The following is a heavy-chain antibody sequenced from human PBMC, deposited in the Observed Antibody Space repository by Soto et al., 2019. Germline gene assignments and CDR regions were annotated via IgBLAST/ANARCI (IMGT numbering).Heavy chain of an antibody. Sequence: SETLSLTCAVYGGSFSGYYWSWIRQPPGKGLEWIGEINHSGSTNYNPSLKSRVTISVDTSKNQFSLKLSSVTAADTAVYYCASRPGYSTVYAKTRLSPMDVWGKGTTVTVSS. D-gene: IGHD2-8*01. CDR1: GGSFSGYY. CDR3: ASRPGYSTVYAKTRLSPMDV. J-gene: IGHJ6*03. CDR2: INHSGST. V-gene: IGHV4-34*01.